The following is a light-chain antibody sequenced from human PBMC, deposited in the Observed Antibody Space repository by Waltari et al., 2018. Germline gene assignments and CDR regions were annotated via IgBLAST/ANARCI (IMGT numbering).Light chain of an antibody. CDR2: DAS. V-gene: IGKV1-5*01. Sequence: DIQMTQSPSTLSASEGDRVTITCRASHTINNYLAWYQQKPGKAPKLVIYDASSLESGVPSRFSGSGSGTEFTLTISSLQPDDFATYYCQQYDNLPLTFGGGTKVEIK. CDR1: HTINNY. CDR3: QQYDNLPLT. J-gene: IGKJ4*01.